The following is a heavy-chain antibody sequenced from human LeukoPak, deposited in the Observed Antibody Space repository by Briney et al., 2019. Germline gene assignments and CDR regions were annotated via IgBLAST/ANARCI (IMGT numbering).Heavy chain of an antibody. Sequence: PSEILSLTCTVSGGSISSSSYYWGWIRQPPGKGLEWIGSIYYSGSTNYNPSLKSRVTISVDTSKNQFSLKLSSVTAADTAVYYCARETTIGEGGFWFDPWGQGTLVTVSS. J-gene: IGHJ5*02. CDR2: IYYSGST. D-gene: IGHD3-10*02. CDR3: ARETTIGEGGFWFDP. CDR1: GGSISSSSYY. V-gene: IGHV4-39*07.